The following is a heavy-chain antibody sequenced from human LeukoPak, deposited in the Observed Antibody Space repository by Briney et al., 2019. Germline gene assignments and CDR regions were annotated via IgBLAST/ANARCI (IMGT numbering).Heavy chain of an antibody. CDR3: AKDLYDSSGSDFDY. Sequence: GTSLRLSCAASGFTFRNYGMNWVRQAPGKGLEWVALIWYDGSRDYYVDFVKGRFTVSRDNSKNTLYLQMNSLRAEDTAVYYCAKDLYDSSGSDFDYWGQGTLVTVSS. CDR1: GFTFRNYG. V-gene: IGHV3-33*06. D-gene: IGHD3-22*01. J-gene: IGHJ4*02. CDR2: IWYDGSRD.